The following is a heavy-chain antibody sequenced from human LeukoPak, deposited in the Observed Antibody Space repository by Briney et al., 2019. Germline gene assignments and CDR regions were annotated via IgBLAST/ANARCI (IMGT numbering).Heavy chain of an antibody. Sequence: PSETLSLTCTVSGGSISSSSYYWGWIRQPPGKGLEWIGSIYYSGSTYYNPSLKSRVTISVDTSKNQFSLKLSSVTAADTAVYYCAIGDSQGAFDIWGQGTMVTVSS. J-gene: IGHJ3*02. CDR3: AIGDSQGAFDI. V-gene: IGHV4-39*07. CDR1: GGSISSSSYY. CDR2: IYYSGST. D-gene: IGHD3-22*01.